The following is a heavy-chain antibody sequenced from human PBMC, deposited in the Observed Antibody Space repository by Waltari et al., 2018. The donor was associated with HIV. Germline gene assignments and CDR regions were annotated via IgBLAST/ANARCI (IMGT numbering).Heavy chain of an antibody. V-gene: IGHV3-30*02. CDR1: GFTFSSYA. J-gene: IGHJ2*01. CDR3: AKDKRTFGDLYWFFDL. CDR2: IRYDGNNK. Sequence: QVQLVESGGGVVQPGGSLRLSCAASGFTFSSYAMHWVRQAPGKGLEWVARIRYDGNNKYHGDSVRGRFTISRDNSKNTLYLQMDLLRTEDTAIYYCAKDKRTFGDLYWFFDLWGRGTLVTVAS. D-gene: IGHD4-17*01.